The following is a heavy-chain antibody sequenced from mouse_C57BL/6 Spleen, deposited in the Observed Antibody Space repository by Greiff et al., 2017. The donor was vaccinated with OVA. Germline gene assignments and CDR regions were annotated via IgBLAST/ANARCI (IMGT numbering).Heavy chain of an antibody. CDR1: GYTFTSYW. D-gene: IGHD1-1*01. CDR3: ARGVYYGSRYFDY. J-gene: IGHJ2*01. V-gene: IGHV1-50*01. Sequence: VQLQQPGAELVKPGASVKLSCKASGYTFTSYWMQWVKQRPGQGLEWIGEIDPSDSYTNYNQKFKGKATLTVDTSSSTAYMQLSSLTSEDSAVYYGARGVYYGSRYFDYWGQGTTLTVSS. CDR2: IDPSDSYT.